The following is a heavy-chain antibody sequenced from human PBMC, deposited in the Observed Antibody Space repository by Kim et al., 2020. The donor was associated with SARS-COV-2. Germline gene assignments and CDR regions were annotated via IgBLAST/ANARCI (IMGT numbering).Heavy chain of an antibody. D-gene: IGHD2-2*01. CDR1: GGSISSYY. CDR3: AREFYCSSTSCLSGFDY. CDR2: IYYSGST. J-gene: IGHJ4*02. V-gene: IGHV4-59*13. Sequence: SETLSLTCTVSGGSISSYYWSWIRQPPGKGLEWIGYIYYSGSTNCNPSLKSRVTISVYTSKNQFSLKLSSVTAADTAVYYCAREFYCSSTSCLSGFDYWGQGTLVTVSS.